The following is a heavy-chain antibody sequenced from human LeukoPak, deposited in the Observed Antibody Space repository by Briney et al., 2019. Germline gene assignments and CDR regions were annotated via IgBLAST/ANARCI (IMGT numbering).Heavy chain of an antibody. Sequence: SGGSLRLSCVASGFTFSDEWMTWVRQTPGTGLEWVATIKPDGSATFYVDSVKGRFTISRDNAEKSLYLRMNSLRVEDTAVYYCARGECDIWGQGTLVTVSS. D-gene: IGHD2-15*01. CDR1: GFTFSDEW. V-gene: IGHV3-7*01. CDR2: IKPDGSAT. CDR3: ARGECDI. J-gene: IGHJ4*02.